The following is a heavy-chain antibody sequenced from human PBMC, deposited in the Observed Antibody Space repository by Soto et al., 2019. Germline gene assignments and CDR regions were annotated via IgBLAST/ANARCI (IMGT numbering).Heavy chain of an antibody. J-gene: IGHJ4*02. D-gene: IGHD3-10*01. Sequence: RLSCAASGFTFRSYAIHWVRQAPGKGLEWVAVISRGGTNKYYVDSVKGRFTISRDNSKDTVYLQMNSLRDEDSAMFYCARSRSGAVADSFDFWGQGTLVTVSS. CDR1: GFTFRSYA. CDR2: ISRGGTNK. CDR3: ARSRSGAVADSFDF. V-gene: IGHV3-30*04.